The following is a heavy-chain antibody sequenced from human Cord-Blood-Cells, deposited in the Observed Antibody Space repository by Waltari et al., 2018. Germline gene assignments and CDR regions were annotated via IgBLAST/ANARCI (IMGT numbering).Heavy chain of an antibody. Sequence: QVQLQESGPGLVKPSETLSLTCTVSDGSISSSYWRWLLQPAGKGLEWIGLIYTSGSTNYNPSLKSRVTMSVDTSKNQCSLKLSSVTAADTAVYYCARDPDRDFWSCERAFDIWGQGTMVTVSS. CDR3: ARDPDRDFWSCERAFDI. D-gene: IGHD3-3*01. CDR2: IYTSGST. V-gene: IGHV4-4*07. CDR1: DGSISSSY. J-gene: IGHJ3*02.